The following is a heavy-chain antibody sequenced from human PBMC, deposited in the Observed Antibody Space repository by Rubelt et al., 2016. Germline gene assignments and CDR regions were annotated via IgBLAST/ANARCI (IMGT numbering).Heavy chain of an antibody. J-gene: IGHJ4*02. CDR2: IYQSGNT. CDR1: GGSINSGGYS. CDR3: AGGRVPATSPFDS. V-gene: IGHV4-30-2*01. D-gene: IGHD2-2*01. Sequence: QLQLQESGSGLVKPSQTLSLTCAVSGGSINSGGYSWSWIRQPPGKGLEWIGYIYQSGNTYYNPSLESRVNIELDRSKNHFSLKLRSVTAADTAVYYCAGGRVPATSPFDSWGQGILVTVSS.